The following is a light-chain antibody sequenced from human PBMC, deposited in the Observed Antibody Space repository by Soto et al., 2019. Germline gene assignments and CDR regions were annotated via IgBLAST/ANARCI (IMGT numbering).Light chain of an antibody. CDR1: QSIGSTY. CDR2: GSS. Sequence: EIVLTQSPGTLSLSPGESATLSCRASQSIGSTYVAWYQHKPGQTPRLLIVGSSTRATGIPDRFSGSGSGTDFTLTISRLEPEDFAVYYCLQYAYSPMSSPMYTFGQGTKLEIK. V-gene: IGKV3-20*01. J-gene: IGKJ2*01. CDR3: LQYAYSPMSSPMYT.